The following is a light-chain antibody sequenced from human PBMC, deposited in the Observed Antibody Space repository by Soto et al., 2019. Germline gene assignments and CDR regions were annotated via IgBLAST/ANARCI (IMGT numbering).Light chain of an antibody. J-gene: IGLJ2*01. CDR3: SSYAGSNNPVI. V-gene: IGLV2-8*01. Sequence: QSVLTLPPSASGSPGQSVTISCTGTSSDVGGYNYVSWYQQHPGKAPKFLIFEVSRRPSGVPDRFSGSKSGNTASLTVSGLQADDEADYYCSSYAGSNNPVIFGGGTKLTVL. CDR2: EVS. CDR1: SSDVGGYNY.